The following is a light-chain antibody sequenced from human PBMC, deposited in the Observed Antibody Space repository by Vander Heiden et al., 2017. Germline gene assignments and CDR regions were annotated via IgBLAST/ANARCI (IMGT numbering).Light chain of an antibody. Sequence: ELVLTQSTGPMPLSPGERATLSCRASQSVSSSYVAWYQQKPGQAPSILIYCASSRATSIPDRCSSSGSGTDVTLTISRLEPEDFAVYYCQQYGSTPPYTFGQGTKLEIK. CDR3: QQYGSTPPYT. J-gene: IGKJ2*01. V-gene: IGKV3-20*01. CDR2: CAS. CDR1: QSVSSSY.